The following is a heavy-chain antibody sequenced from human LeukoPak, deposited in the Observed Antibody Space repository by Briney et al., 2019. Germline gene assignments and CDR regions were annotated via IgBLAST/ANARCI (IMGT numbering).Heavy chain of an antibody. CDR1: GGSISSYY. J-gene: IGHJ4*02. D-gene: IGHD2-2*02. Sequence: SETLSLTCTVSGGSISSYYWSWIRQPAGKGLEWIGRIYTSGSTNYNPSLKSRVTMSVDTSKNQFSLKLSSVTAADTAVYYCAVGYCSSTSCYIGYWGQGTLVTVS. CDR3: AVGYCSSTSCYIGY. V-gene: IGHV4-4*07. CDR2: IYTSGST.